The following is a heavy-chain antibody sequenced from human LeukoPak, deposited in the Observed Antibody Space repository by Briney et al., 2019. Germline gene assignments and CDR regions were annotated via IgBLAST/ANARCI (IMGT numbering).Heavy chain of an antibody. J-gene: IGHJ5*02. Sequence: GGSLRLSCAASGFSFSNFGMHWVRQAPGTGLEWVAVVSYDGSDKYYADSVKGRFTISRDNSKNTLYLEMNSLKSEDTAVYFCAKDRSSSPNWFDPWGQGTLVTVSS. CDR2: VSYDGSDK. V-gene: IGHV3-30*18. CDR1: GFSFSNFG. D-gene: IGHD6-13*01. CDR3: AKDRSSSPNWFDP.